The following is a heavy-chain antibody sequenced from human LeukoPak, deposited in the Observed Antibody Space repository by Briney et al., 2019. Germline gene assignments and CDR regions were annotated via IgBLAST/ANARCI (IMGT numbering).Heavy chain of an antibody. J-gene: IGHJ4*02. V-gene: IGHV4-31*03. Sequence: SQTLSLTCTVSGGSISGGGYYWSWIRQHPGKGLEWIGYIYCSGSTYYNPSLKSRVTISVDTSKNQFSLKLSSVTAADTAVYYCARCPSALAFDYWGQGTLVTVSS. D-gene: IGHD6-25*01. CDR2: IYCSGST. CDR1: GGSISGGGYY. CDR3: ARCPSALAFDY.